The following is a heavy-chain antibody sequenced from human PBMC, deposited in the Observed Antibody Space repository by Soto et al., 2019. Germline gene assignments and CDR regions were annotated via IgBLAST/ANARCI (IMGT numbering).Heavy chain of an antibody. J-gene: IGHJ5*02. Sequence: SETLSLTCVVYGGSFSGYYWSWIRQSPGKGLEWIGGINHRGSTNYNPSLESRVTISVDTSKNQFSLKLPSMTAADTAVYYCAKLSCTSSTCYFPGWFDPWGQGTLVTVSS. CDR3: AKLSCTSSTCYFPGWFDP. CDR2: INHRGST. V-gene: IGHV4-34*01. D-gene: IGHD2-2*01. CDR1: GGSFSGYY.